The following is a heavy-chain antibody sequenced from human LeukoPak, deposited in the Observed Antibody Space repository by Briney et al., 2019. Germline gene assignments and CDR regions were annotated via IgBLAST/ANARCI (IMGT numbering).Heavy chain of an antibody. CDR3: AGRRYDAYSGYFDY. CDR2: IKKDGSEK. CDR1: GFSFSNSW. V-gene: IGHV3-7*01. Sequence: GGSLRLSCAASGFSFSNSWMSWVRQAPGKGLEWVANIKKDGSEKIYGDSVKGRLTISRDNAKSSLFLQMDSLRPEDTALYYCAGRRYDAYSGYFDYWGQGALVTVSS. D-gene: IGHD3-22*01. J-gene: IGHJ4*02.